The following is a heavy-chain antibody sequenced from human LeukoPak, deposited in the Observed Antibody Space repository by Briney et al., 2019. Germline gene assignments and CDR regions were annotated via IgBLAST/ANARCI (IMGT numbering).Heavy chain of an antibody. CDR3: AKDTSMDV. Sequence: PGRSLRLSCAASGFTFSSYGMHWVRQAPGKELEWVAVISYDGSNKYYADSVKGRFTISRDNSKNTLYLQMNSLRAEDTAVYYCAKDTSMDVWGQGTAVTVSS. CDR1: GFTFSSYG. V-gene: IGHV3-30*18. J-gene: IGHJ6*02. CDR2: ISYDGSNK.